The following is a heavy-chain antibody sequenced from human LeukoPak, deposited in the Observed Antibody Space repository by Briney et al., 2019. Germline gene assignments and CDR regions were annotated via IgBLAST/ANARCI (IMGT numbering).Heavy chain of an antibody. V-gene: IGHV3-11*06. CDR2: ISGSSYT. CDR3: ARGGWTKYYFDY. D-gene: IGHD6-19*01. Sequence: GGSLRLSCAASGFTFSDSYMSWIRQAPGKGLEWVSYISGSSYTNYADSVRGRFTISRDNAKNSLYLQMDSLRAEDTAVFYCARGGWTKYYFDYWGQGTLVTVSS. CDR1: GFTFSDSY. J-gene: IGHJ4*02.